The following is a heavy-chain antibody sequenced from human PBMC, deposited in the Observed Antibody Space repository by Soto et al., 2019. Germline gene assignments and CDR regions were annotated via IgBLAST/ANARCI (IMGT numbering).Heavy chain of an antibody. J-gene: IGHJ4*01. CDR1: SGSFSGYY. Sequence: SETLSLTWAVNSGSFSGYYWSWSRQPPGKGLEWIGEINHSGSTNYNPSLKSRVTISVDTSKNQFSLKLSSVTAADTAVYYCARGWGYGTGYYFDSWGQGDLVTVSS. V-gene: IGHV4-34*01. D-gene: IGHD6-19*01. CDR2: INHSGST. CDR3: ARGWGYGTGYYFDS.